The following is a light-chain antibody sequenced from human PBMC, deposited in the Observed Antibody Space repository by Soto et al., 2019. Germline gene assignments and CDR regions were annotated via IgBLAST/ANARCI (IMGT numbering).Light chain of an antibody. CDR2: GAS. CDR3: QQYNNWPPST. V-gene: IGKV3-15*01. CDR1: QSVSSN. J-gene: IGKJ1*01. Sequence: EIVMTQSPASLSMSPGERATLSCRASQSVSSNLAWYQQKPGQEPRLLIYGASTRATGIPARFSGSGSGTEFTLTISSLQSEDFAVYYCQQYNNWPPSTFGQGTKVDIK.